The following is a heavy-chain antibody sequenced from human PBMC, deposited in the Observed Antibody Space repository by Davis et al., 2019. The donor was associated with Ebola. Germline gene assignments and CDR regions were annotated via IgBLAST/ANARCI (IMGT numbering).Heavy chain of an antibody. V-gene: IGHV3-73*01. Sequence: GESLKISCAASGFTFSGSAMHWVRQAPGKGLEWVGRIRSKANSYATAYAASVKGRFTISRDDSKNTAYLQMNSLKTEDTAVYYCTTVVDAAGDYWGQGTLVTVSS. CDR3: TTVVDAAGDY. CDR1: GFTFSGSA. J-gene: IGHJ4*02. D-gene: IGHD2-15*01. CDR2: IRSKANSYAT.